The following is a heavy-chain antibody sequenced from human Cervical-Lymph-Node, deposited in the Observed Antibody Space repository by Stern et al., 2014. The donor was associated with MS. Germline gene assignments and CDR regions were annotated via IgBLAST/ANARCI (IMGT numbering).Heavy chain of an antibody. Sequence: QVQLVQSGPGLVKPSETLSLTCTVSGYSINSSNYYWGWLRQTPGKGLEWIGSIYYNGTTSYNPSIKIRATFSFNMSKIHFSVTLASGTAADTAVYYCSSRGVTSIIRGPEDYWGPGTLVTVSS. CDR3: SSRGVTSIIRGPEDY. V-gene: IGHV4-39*02. J-gene: IGHJ4*02. CDR1: GYSINSSNYY. CDR2: IYYNGTT. D-gene: IGHD3-10*01.